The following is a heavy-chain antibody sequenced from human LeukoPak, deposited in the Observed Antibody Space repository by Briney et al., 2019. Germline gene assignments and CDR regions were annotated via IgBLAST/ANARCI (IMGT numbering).Heavy chain of an antibody. D-gene: IGHD3-10*01. Sequence: PSETLSLTCRVSGVSISSGSNYWGWIRQPPGKTLEWIGYIYYSGSTNYKPSLKSRVTISVDTSKNQFSLKLNSVTAADTAVYYCARGGYYGSGNDFRFDPWGQGTLVTVSS. CDR1: GVSISSGSNY. J-gene: IGHJ5*02. V-gene: IGHV4-61*05. CDR3: ARGGYYGSGNDFRFDP. CDR2: IYYSGST.